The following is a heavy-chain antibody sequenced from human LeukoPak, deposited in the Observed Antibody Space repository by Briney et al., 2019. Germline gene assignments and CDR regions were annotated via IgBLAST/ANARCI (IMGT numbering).Heavy chain of an antibody. CDR2: IYYSGST. CDR1: GGSINSSY. V-gene: IGHV4-59*01. Sequence: SETLSLTCTVSGGSINSSYWSWIRQPPGKGLEWIGYIYYSGSTNYNPSLKSRVTISVDTSKKQLSLKLNSVTAADTAVYYCARGIGGLPQGLLYWYFDLWGRGTLVTVSS. J-gene: IGHJ2*01. D-gene: IGHD2-15*01. CDR3: ARGIGGLPQGLLYWYFDL.